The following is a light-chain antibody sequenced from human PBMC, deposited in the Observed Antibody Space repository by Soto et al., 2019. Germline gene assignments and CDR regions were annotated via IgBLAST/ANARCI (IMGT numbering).Light chain of an antibody. Sequence: ENVLTQSPGTLSLSPGERATLSCRASQSVTSDYVAWYQQKPGQAPRLLIYGASSRATRIPYRFSGSGSGTDFTLTISRLEPDDFAVDYCQQYGKSPLFTFGPGAKVDIK. CDR3: QQYGKSPLFT. V-gene: IGKV3-20*01. J-gene: IGKJ3*01. CDR1: QSVTSDY. CDR2: GAS.